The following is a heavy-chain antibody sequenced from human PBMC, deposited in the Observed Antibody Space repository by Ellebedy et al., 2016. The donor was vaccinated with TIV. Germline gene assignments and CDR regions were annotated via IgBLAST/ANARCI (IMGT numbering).Heavy chain of an antibody. D-gene: IGHD3-3*01. CDR3: ARGANRDFWSGYYNYYYYGMDV. Sequence: AASVKVSCKASGYTFTGYYMHWVRQAPGQGLEWMGWINPNSGGTNYAQKFQGWVTMTRDTSISTAYMELSRLRSDDTAVYYCARGANRDFWSGYYNYYYYGMDVWGQGTTVTVSS. CDR1: GYTFTGYY. V-gene: IGHV1-2*04. J-gene: IGHJ6*02. CDR2: INPNSGGT.